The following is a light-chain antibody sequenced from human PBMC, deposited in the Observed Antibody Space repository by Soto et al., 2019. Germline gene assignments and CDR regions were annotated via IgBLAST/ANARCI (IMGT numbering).Light chain of an antibody. Sequence: EIVLTQSTANLSLSPGEIWTPYCRASQSVSTYLAWYQQKPGQAPRLLIYGASSRATGIPDRFSGSGSGTDFTLTISRLEPEDFAVYYCQQYGSSTRTFGQGTRLEIK. J-gene: IGKJ5*01. CDR2: GAS. V-gene: IGKV3-20*01. CDR1: QSVSTY. CDR3: QQYGSSTRT.